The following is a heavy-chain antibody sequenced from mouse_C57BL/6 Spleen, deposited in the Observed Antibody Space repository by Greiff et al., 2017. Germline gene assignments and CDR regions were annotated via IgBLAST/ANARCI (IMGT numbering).Heavy chain of an antibody. Sequence: EVMLVESGGGLVQPGGSLSLSCAASGFTFTDYYMSWVRQPPGKALEWLGFIRNKANGYTTEYSASVKGRFTISRDNSQSILYLQMNALRAEDSATYYGARDVRYFDYWGQGTTLTVSS. CDR1: GFTFTDYY. J-gene: IGHJ2*01. V-gene: IGHV7-3*01. CDR3: ARDVRYFDY. CDR2: IRNKANGYTT.